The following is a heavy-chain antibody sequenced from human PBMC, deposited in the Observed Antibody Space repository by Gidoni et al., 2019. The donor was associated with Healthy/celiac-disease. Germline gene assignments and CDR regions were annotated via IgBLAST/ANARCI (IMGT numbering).Heavy chain of an antibody. D-gene: IGHD5-12*01. V-gene: IGHV4-39*07. CDR1: GGSISSSSYY. Sequence: QLQLQESGPGLVKPSETLSLTCTVSGGSISSSSYYWGWIRQPPGKGLEWIGSIYYSGSTYYNPSLKSRVTISVDTSKNQFSLKLSSVTAADTAVYYCARDRGARVATTRSHYYGMDVWGQGTTVTVSS. CDR2: IYYSGST. J-gene: IGHJ6*02. CDR3: ARDRGARVATTRSHYYGMDV.